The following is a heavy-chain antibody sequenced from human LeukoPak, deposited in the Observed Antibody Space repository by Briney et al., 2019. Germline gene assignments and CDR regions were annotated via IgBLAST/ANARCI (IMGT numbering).Heavy chain of an antibody. CDR2: INPNTGGT. D-gene: IGHD3-16*02. CDR1: GYTFTGYS. CDR3: ARAPDYDYVWGTYRLGY. Sequence: GASVEVSCKASGYTFTGYSIHWVRQAPGQGLEWMGWINPNTGGTNYAQKFQGRVTMTRDTSISTVYMELSSLRFDDTAVFYCARAPDYDYVWGTYRLGYWGQGTLVTVSS. V-gene: IGHV1-2*02. J-gene: IGHJ4*02.